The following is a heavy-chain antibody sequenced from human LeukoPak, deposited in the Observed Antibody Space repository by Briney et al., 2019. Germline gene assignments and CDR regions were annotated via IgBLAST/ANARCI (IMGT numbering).Heavy chain of an antibody. Sequence: ASVKVSCKASGYTFTSYYMHWVRQAPGQGLEWMGIINPSGGSTSYAQKFQGRVTMTRDMSTSTVYMELSRLRSDDTAVYYCATAMVNYFDYWGQGTLVTVSS. J-gene: IGHJ4*02. D-gene: IGHD5-18*01. CDR1: GYTFTSYY. CDR3: ATAMVNYFDY. CDR2: INPSGGST. V-gene: IGHV1-46*01.